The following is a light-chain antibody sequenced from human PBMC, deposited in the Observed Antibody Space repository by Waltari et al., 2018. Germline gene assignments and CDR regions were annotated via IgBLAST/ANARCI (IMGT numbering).Light chain of an antibody. CDR3: KVWDSRDDVV. J-gene: IGLJ3*02. Sequence: YFVTQPPSASVAPGQTARITCGGNIIGSKTVQWYQQKPGPAPVLVVYEESVRPSGVPERFSGSNSGNTATLTITRGEAGDEADYYCKVWDSRDDVVFGAGTKLTVV. CDR1: IIGSKT. V-gene: IGLV3-21*02. CDR2: EES.